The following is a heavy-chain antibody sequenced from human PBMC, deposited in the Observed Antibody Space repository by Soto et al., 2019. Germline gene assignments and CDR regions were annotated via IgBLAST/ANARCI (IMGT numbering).Heavy chain of an antibody. D-gene: IGHD6-6*01. V-gene: IGHV3-30-3*01. CDR2: ISYDGSNK. CDR1: GFTFSSYA. CDR3: ARDHAVAARPYGMDV. Sequence: QVQLVESGGGVVQPGRSLRLSCAASGFTFSSYAMHWVRQAPGKGLEWVAVISYDGSNKYYADSVKGRFTISRDNSKNTLYLQMNSLRAEDTAVYYCARDHAVAARPYGMDVWGQGTTVTVSS. J-gene: IGHJ6*02.